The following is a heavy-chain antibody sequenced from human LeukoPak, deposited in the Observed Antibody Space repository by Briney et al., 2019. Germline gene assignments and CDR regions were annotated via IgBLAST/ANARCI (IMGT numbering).Heavy chain of an antibody. V-gene: IGHV3-23*01. J-gene: IGHJ4*02. D-gene: IGHD3-22*01. Sequence: GGSLRLSCAASGFTLSNYGMNWVRQAPGKGLEWVSGIGVGGTTYYADSVKGRFTISGDTSKNTLYVQLNSLRAEDTAVYYCAKAQGYYDCWGQGTLVTVSS. CDR1: GFTLSNYG. CDR2: IGVGGTT. CDR3: AKAQGYYDC.